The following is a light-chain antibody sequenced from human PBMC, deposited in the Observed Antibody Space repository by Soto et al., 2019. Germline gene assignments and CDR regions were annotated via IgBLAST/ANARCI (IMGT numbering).Light chain of an antibody. CDR1: QRIGSW. CDR2: KAS. J-gene: IGKJ1*01. V-gene: IGKV1-5*03. Sequence: DIQMTQSPSTLSASVGDRVTITCRASQRIGSWLAWYQQKPGRAPKLLIYKASSLETGVPSRFSGSGSGTEFTLTISSLQPDDCATYYCQEYNSFSKTFGQGTKVDIK. CDR3: QEYNSFSKT.